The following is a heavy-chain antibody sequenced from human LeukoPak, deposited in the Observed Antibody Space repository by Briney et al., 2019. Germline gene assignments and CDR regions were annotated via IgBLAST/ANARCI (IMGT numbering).Heavy chain of an antibody. Sequence: GGSLRLSCSVSGFTLSNYWMSWVRQAPGKGLEWVANIKQDGSERYYVDSVKGRFTISRDNAKNSLYLQMNSLRADDTAVYYCARGSKWEHLDYWGQGTLVTVSS. CDR3: ARGSKWEHLDY. V-gene: IGHV3-7*03. CDR2: IKQDGSER. D-gene: IGHD1-26*01. J-gene: IGHJ4*02. CDR1: GFTLSNYW.